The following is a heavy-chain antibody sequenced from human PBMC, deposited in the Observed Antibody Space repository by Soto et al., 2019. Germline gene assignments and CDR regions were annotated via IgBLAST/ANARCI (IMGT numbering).Heavy chain of an antibody. V-gene: IGHV1-69*06. J-gene: IGHJ4*02. CDR3: ARDRVEMATITSHGFDY. CDR1: GGTFSSYA. CDR2: IIPIFGTA. D-gene: IGHD5-12*01. Sequence: SVKVSCKASGGTFSSYAISWVRQAPGQGLEWMGGIIPIFGTANYAQKFQGRVTITADKSTSTAYMELSSLRSEDTAVYYCARDRVEMATITSHGFDYWGQGTLDTVST.